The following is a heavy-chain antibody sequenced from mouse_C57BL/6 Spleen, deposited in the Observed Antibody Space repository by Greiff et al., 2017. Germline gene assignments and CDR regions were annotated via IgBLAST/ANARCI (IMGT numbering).Heavy chain of an antibody. CDR3: AWAAQDY. CDR2: IDPSDSYT. J-gene: IGHJ2*01. V-gene: IGHV1-59*01. D-gene: IGHD3-2*02. CDR1: GYTFTSYW. Sequence: VQLQQPGAELVRPGTSVKLSCKASGYTFTSYWMHWVKQRPGQGLEWIGVIDPSDSYTNYNQKFKGKATLTVDTSSSTAYMQLSSLTSEDSAVYYCAWAAQDYWGQGTTLTVSS.